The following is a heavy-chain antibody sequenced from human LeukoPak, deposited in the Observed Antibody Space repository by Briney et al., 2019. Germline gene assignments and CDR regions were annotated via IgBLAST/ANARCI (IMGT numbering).Heavy chain of an antibody. CDR2: ISSSSSYI. Sequence: GGSLRLSCAASGFTFSSYSMNWVRQAPGKGLEWVSSISSSSSYIYYADSVKGRFTISRDNAKNSLYLQMNSLRAEDTAVYYCARVGQLHPYYMDVWGKGTTVTVSS. CDR1: GFTFSSYS. J-gene: IGHJ6*03. CDR3: ARVGQLHPYYMDV. D-gene: IGHD6-6*01. V-gene: IGHV3-21*01.